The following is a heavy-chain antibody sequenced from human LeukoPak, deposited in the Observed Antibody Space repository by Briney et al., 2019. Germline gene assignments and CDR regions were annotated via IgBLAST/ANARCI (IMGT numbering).Heavy chain of an antibody. D-gene: IGHD7-27*01. CDR3: ASGLINWGSSYYYMDV. CDR1: GYTFTSYY. Sequence: GASVKVSCKASGYTFTSYYMHWVRQAPGQGLEWMGIINPSGGSTSYAQKFQGRVTMTRDMSTSTVYMELSSLRSEDTAVYYCASGLINWGSSYYYMDVWGKGTTVTVSS. J-gene: IGHJ6*03. V-gene: IGHV1-46*01. CDR2: INPSGGST.